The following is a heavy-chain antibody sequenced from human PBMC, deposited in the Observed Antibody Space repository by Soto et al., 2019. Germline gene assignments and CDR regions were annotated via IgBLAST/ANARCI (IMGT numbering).Heavy chain of an antibody. CDR2: LWFDGSNE. CDR3: AKVLYASESFDSEEAPYGMDV. Sequence: GGSLRLSCAASGFPFSRYDMHWVRQAPGKGLEWVAVLWFDGSNEYYADSVQGRFTISRDNSKDTLYLQMDSLRAEDTAVYYCAKVLYASESFDSEEAPYGMDVWGQGTTVTVSS. CDR1: GFPFSRYD. V-gene: IGHV3-33*06. J-gene: IGHJ6*02. D-gene: IGHD3-10*01.